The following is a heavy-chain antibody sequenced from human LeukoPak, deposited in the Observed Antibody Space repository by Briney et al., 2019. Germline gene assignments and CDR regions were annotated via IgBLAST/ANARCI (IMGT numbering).Heavy chain of an antibody. CDR1: GYTFTSYG. V-gene: IGHV1-18*01. D-gene: IGHD3-10*01. Sequence: ASVKVSCKASGYTFTSYGISWVRQAPGQGLEWMGWISAYNGNTNYAQKLQGRVTMTTDTSTSTAYMELRSLRSDDTAVYYCARGLWFGEGTYYYYYGMDVWGQGTTVTVSS. CDR2: ISAYNGNT. CDR3: ARGLWFGEGTYYYYYGMDV. J-gene: IGHJ6*02.